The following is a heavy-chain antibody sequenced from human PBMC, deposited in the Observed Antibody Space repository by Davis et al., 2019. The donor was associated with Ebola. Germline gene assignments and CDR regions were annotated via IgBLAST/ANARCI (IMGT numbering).Heavy chain of an antibody. D-gene: IGHD3-3*01. CDR1: GFTFSSNS. Sequence: GESLKISCAASGFTFSSNSMNWVRQAPGKGLEWVSFISSSSNYIYYADSAKGRFTISRDNAKNTLYLQMNDLRAEDTAVYYCAREGKVFGCDYWGQGALVTVSS. CDR3: AREGKVFGCDY. CDR2: ISSSSNYI. J-gene: IGHJ4*02. V-gene: IGHV3-21*01.